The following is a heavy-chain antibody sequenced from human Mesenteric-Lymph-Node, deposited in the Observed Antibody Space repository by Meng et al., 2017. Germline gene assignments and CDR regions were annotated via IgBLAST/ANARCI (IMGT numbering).Heavy chain of an antibody. CDR3: VRNFDS. CDR2: ISHGGNS. CDR1: GGSISSTNW. V-gene: IGHV4-4*02. J-gene: IGHJ4*02. Sequence: QVQLQESGPGLVPPSGTLSLPCAVSGGSISSTNWWSWVRQPPGKGLDWIAEISHGGNSKYNPSLKSRVTISVDMSKNQVSLKLTSVTAADTAVYFCVRNFDSWGQGTLVAVSS.